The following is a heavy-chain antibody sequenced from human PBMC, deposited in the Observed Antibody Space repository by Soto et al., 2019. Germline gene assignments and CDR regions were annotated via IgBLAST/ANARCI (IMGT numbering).Heavy chain of an antibody. D-gene: IGHD6-13*01. CDR3: ARGARRGSSPYRGAFDI. CDR2: ISAYDGNT. Sequence: ASVTVSCQASGYTFTSYGISWVRQAPGQGLEWMGWISAYDGNTNYAQKLQGRVTMTTDTSTSTAYMELRSLRSDDTAVYYCARGARRGSSPYRGAFDIWGQGTMVTVSS. CDR1: GYTFTSYG. J-gene: IGHJ3*02. V-gene: IGHV1-18*01.